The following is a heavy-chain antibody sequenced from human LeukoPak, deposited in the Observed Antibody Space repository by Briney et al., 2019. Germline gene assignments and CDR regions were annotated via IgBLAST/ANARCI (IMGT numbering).Heavy chain of an antibody. CDR1: GYTFIGYY. D-gene: IGHD6-19*01. J-gene: IGHJ4*02. CDR3: ARDLGGVAVAAHFDY. V-gene: IGHV1-2*02. CDR2: INTDSGGT. Sequence: ASVKVSCKASGYTFIGYYIHWVRQAPGQGLEWMGWINTDSGGTNYAQKFQGRVTVTRDTSISTAYMELSRLRSDDTAVYYCARDLGGVAVAAHFDYWGQGTLVTASA.